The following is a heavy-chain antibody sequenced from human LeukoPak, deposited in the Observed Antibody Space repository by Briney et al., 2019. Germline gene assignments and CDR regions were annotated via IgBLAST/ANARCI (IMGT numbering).Heavy chain of an antibody. CDR3: AKWGRLLSSGYHYCFDY. J-gene: IGHJ4*02. D-gene: IGHD3-22*01. CDR1: GFTFSSYA. Sequence: GGSLRLSCAASGFTFSSYAMSWVRQAPGKGLEWVSAINGIGGSTYYADSLKGRFTISRDNSKNTLYLQMNSLRAEDTAVYYCAKWGRLLSSGYHYCFDYWGQGTLVTVSS. V-gene: IGHV3-23*01. CDR2: INGIGGST.